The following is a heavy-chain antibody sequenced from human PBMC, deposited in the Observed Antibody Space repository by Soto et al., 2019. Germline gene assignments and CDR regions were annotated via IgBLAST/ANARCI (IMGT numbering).Heavy chain of an antibody. CDR1: GFSFSSYA. V-gene: IGHV3-23*01. Sequence: PXVCLRLSCAASGFSFSSYAMSGARQAPGKGLEWVSAIGGTADSTQYADSVKGRFTISRDNSKNTLYLQMNSLRVEDTAVYYSYCSGCSPGYCGQRTLVTVSS. J-gene: IGHJ4*02. D-gene: IGHD2-15*01. CDR2: IGGTADST. CDR3: YCSGCSPGY.